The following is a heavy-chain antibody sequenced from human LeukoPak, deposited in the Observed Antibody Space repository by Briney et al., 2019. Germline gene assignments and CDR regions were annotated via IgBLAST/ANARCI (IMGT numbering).Heavy chain of an antibody. V-gene: IGHV4-59*01. CDR3: ARESEGSRWYGNWFDP. J-gene: IGHJ5*02. Sequence: SETLSLTCTVSGGSISSYYWSWIRQPPGKGLEWIGYIYYSGSTNYNPSLKSRVTISVDTSKNQFSLKLSSVTAADTAVYYCARESEGSRWYGNWFDPWGQGTLVTVSS. D-gene: IGHD6-13*01. CDR1: GGSISSYY. CDR2: IYYSGST.